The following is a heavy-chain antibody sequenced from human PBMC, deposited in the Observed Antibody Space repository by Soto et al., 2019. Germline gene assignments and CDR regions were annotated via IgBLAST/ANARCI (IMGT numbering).Heavy chain of an antibody. D-gene: IGHD3-10*01. CDR1: DFTFSTYW. V-gene: IGHV3-74*01. Sequence: EVQLVESGGGLVRPGGSLRLSCVVSDFTFSTYWMHWVRQVPGKGLVWVSRMNQDGSTTDYADSVKGRFTISRDNAKNTLYRQMNSLRAEDTAVYYCARDLSGRADVWGQGTTVTVSS. J-gene: IGHJ6*01. CDR2: MNQDGSTT. CDR3: ARDLSGRADV.